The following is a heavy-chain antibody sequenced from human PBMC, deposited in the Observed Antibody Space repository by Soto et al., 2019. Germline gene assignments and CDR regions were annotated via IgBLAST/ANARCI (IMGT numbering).Heavy chain of an antibody. CDR2: ISGSGGST. V-gene: IGHV3-23*01. Sequence: GGSLRLSCAASGFTFSSYAMSWVRQAPGKGLEWVSAISGSGGSTYYADSVKGRFTISRDNSKNTLYLQMNSLRAEDTAVYYCAKFIPRRYYYGSGSGQDHDYWGQGTLVTVSS. J-gene: IGHJ4*02. CDR3: AKFIPRRYYYGSGSGQDHDY. CDR1: GFTFSSYA. D-gene: IGHD3-10*01.